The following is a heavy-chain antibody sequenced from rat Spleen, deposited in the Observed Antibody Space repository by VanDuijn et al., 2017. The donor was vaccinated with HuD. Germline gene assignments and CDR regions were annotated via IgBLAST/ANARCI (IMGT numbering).Heavy chain of an antibody. D-gene: IGHD1-4*01. CDR3: ARGTGYNLFAY. V-gene: IGHV5-7*01. Sequence: EVQLVESGGGLVQPGRSLKLSCAASGFTFSDYNMAWVRQAPQKGLEWVATISYDGSSTYYRDSVKGRFTISRDNAKSTLYLQMDSLRSEDTATYYCARGTGYNLFAYWGQGTLVTVSS. J-gene: IGHJ3*01. CDR2: ISYDGSST. CDR1: GFTFSDYN.